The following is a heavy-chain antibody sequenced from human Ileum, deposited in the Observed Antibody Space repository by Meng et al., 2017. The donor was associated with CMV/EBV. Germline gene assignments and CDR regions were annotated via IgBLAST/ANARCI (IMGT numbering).Heavy chain of an antibody. CDR1: GASSSCGDYY. CDR2: IFFSGDT. CDR3: ARFHIAALGYLFDP. V-gene: IGHV4-30-4*08. Sequence: QVQLQELLPGVVRTSQSLSSRCTVSGASSSCGDYYWSWMRQPPGKGLEWMGYIFFSGDTYYNASLINRVIITTDAPRTQFSLKEDSRLTADTAAYYCARFHIAALGYLFDPWGHGTLVTVSS. J-gene: IGHJ5*02. D-gene: IGHD6-13*01.